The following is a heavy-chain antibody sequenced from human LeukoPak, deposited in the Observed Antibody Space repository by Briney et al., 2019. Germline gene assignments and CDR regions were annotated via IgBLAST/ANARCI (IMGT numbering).Heavy chain of an antibody. Sequence: PSETLSLTCTVSGGSISSYYWSWIRQPPGKGLEWIGYIYYSGSTNYNPSLKSRVTISVDTSKNQFSLQLNSVTPEDTAAYYCARDTTFGVVDYWGQGTLVTVSS. CDR3: ARDTTFGVVDY. CDR1: GGSISSYY. D-gene: IGHD3-3*01. J-gene: IGHJ4*02. CDR2: IYYSGST. V-gene: IGHV4-59*12.